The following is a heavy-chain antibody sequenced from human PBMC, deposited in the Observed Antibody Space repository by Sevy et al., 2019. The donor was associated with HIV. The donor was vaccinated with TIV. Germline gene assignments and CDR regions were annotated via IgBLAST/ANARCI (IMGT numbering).Heavy chain of an antibody. Sequence: ASVKVSCKASGYTFTGYYMHWVRQAPGQGLEWMGWINPNSGGTNYAQKFQGRVTMTRDTSISTAYMELSRLRSDDTAVYYCARPERGYSYGHFGFDPWGQGTLVTVSS. CDR2: INPNSGGT. D-gene: IGHD5-18*01. J-gene: IGHJ5*02. V-gene: IGHV1-2*02. CDR3: ARPERGYSYGHFGFDP. CDR1: GYTFTGYY.